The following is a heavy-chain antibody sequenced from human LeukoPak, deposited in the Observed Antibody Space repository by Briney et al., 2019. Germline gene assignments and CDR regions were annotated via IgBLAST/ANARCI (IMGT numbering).Heavy chain of an antibody. D-gene: IGHD5-18*01. CDR2: IYYSGST. Sequence: KPSETLSLTCTVSGDSISSSYWSWIQQPPGKGLEWIGYIYYSGSTNYNPSLKSRVTISVDTSKNQFSLKLSSVTAADTAVYYCARVDTALGSGYGMDVWGQGTTVTVSS. V-gene: IGHV4-59*01. CDR3: ARVDTALGSGYGMDV. J-gene: IGHJ6*02. CDR1: GDSISSSY.